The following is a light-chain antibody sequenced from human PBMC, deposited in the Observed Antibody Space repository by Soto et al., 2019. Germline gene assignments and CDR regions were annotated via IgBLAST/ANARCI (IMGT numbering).Light chain of an antibody. CDR1: QTINNN. V-gene: IGKV3-15*01. CDR2: GAS. J-gene: IGKJ4*01. CDR3: HQYDYWPPVT. Sequence: EILMTQSPATLSVSPGERATLSCRASQTINNNLAWYQQKPGQGPRLLIYGASTRATGIPARFSGSGSGTEFTLTISSLQSEDFAVYYCHQYDYWPPVTFGGGTKVEIK.